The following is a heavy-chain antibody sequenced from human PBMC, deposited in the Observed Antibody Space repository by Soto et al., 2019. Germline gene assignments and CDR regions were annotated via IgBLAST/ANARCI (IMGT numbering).Heavy chain of an antibody. CDR1: VYSFSSYW. CDR2: IDPSDSYT. Sequence: GESLKISCKGSVYSFSSYWISWVRQMPGKGLEWMGRIDPSDSYTNYSPSFQGHVTISADKSISTAYLQWSSLKASDTAMYYCARRSPSGYDSVVWGQGTTVTVSS. V-gene: IGHV5-10-1*01. D-gene: IGHD5-12*01. J-gene: IGHJ6*02. CDR3: ARRSPSGYDSVV.